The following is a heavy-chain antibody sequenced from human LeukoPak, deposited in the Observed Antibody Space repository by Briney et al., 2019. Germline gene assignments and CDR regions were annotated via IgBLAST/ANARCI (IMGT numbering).Heavy chain of an antibody. J-gene: IGHJ3*02. V-gene: IGHV4-61*01. CDR3: ARAGSGSLAFDI. CDR2: IYYSGST. D-gene: IGHD6-19*01. Sequence: SETLSLTCTVSGGSISSGSYYWSWIRQPPGKGLEWIGYIYYSGSTNYNPSLKSRVTISVDTSKNQFSLKLSSVTAADTAVYYCARAGSGSLAFDIWGQGTMVTVSS. CDR1: GGSISSGSYY.